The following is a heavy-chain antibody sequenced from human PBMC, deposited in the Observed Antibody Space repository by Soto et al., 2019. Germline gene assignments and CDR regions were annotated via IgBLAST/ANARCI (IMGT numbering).Heavy chain of an antibody. Sequence: VQLVASGGDLVQPGGSLRLSCAASGFTFSNYWMHWVRHGPGKGLVWVSRVNIDESSTSYADSVKGRFTISRDNAKNTLYLQMSSLRSEDTALYYCVCFECGRTAVVTAMEANGYWGQGTLVTVSS. D-gene: IGHD2-21*02. J-gene: IGHJ4*02. CDR2: VNIDESST. CDR1: GFTFSNYW. V-gene: IGHV3-74*01. CDR3: VCFECGRTAVVTAMEANGY.